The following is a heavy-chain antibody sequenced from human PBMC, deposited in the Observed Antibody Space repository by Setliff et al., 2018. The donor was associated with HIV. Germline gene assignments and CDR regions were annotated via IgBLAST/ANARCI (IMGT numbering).Heavy chain of an antibody. V-gene: IGHV4-38-2*02. J-gene: IGHJ3*02. CDR1: GYYISSGYY. CDR2: IYHSGIT. CDR3: ARDRVGSRHDAFAI. Sequence: PSETLSLTCAVSGYYISSGYYWAWIRQPPGKVLEWSVSIYHSGITYYNPSLKSRVTIAVNTSKNQFSLKVSSGTAADTAVYYCARDRVGSRHDAFAIWGQGTMVTVSS. D-gene: IGHD1-26*01.